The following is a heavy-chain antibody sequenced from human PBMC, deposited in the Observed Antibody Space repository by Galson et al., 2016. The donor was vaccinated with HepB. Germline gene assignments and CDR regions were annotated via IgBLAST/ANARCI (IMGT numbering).Heavy chain of an antibody. CDR2: ISGSGNST. V-gene: IGHV3-23*01. D-gene: IGHD1-26*01. J-gene: IGHJ6*02. Sequence: SLRLSCAASGFTFRNYVMNWVRQAPGKGLEWVSSISGSGNSTYYADSAKGRFTISRDNSEDTLYLQMNSLRAEDTALYYCTKAKVGTRGMDVWGQGTSVTVSS. CDR3: TKAKVGTRGMDV. CDR1: GFTFRNYV.